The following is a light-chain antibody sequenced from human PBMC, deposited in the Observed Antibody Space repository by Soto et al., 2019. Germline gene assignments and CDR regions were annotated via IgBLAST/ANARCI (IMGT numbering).Light chain of an antibody. J-gene: IGLJ2*01. CDR2: GNN. CDR3: QSYDNRLSGGVL. Sequence: QPVLTQPPSVSGAPGQRVTISCTGSSSNIGAGYDVHWYQHLPGTAPKLLLFGNNNRPSGIPDRFSGSKSGTSASLAITGLQAEDEADYYCQSYDNRLSGGVLFGGGTKLTVL. CDR1: SSNIGAGYD. V-gene: IGLV1-40*01.